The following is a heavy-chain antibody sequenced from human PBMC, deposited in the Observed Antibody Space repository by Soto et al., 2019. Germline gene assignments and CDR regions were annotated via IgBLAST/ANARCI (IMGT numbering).Heavy chain of an antibody. Sequence: ASVKVSCKASGYTFTGYYMHWVRQAPGQGLEWMGWINPNSGGTNYAQKFQGWVTMTRDTSISTAYMELSRLRSDDTAVYYCARATGEPTPPIRFLSSCTFPYNLFYFCGQGSLVTVSS. CDR2: INPNSGGT. D-gene: IGHD1-1*01. CDR3: ARATGEPTPPIRFLSSCTFPYNLFYF. J-gene: IGHJ4*02. CDR1: GYTFTGYY. V-gene: IGHV1-2*04.